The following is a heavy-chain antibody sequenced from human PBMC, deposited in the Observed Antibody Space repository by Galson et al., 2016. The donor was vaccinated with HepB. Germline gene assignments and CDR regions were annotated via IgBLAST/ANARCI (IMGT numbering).Heavy chain of an antibody. D-gene: IGHD3-10*01. CDR1: GLTFSSYA. CDR3: ASHAASGSYSDYFPH. Sequence: SLRLSCAASGLTFSSYAMTWVRQAPGKGLEWVSTITDNGGHTYYADSVKGRFTIYRDNSKDTLYLQMNSLRAEDTALYYCASHAASGSYSDYFPHWGQGTLVTVSS. V-gene: IGHV3-23*01. J-gene: IGHJ4*02. CDR2: ITDNGGHT.